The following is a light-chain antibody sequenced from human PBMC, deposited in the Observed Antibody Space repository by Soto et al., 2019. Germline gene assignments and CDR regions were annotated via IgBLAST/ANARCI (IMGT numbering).Light chain of an antibody. CDR1: QSVSSSY. Sequence: EVVLTQSPGTLSLSPGEEATLSCRASQSVSSSYLAWYQQKPGQAPRLLIYGASSRATGIPDRFSGSGSGTDFTLTISRLEPEDFAVYYCQQYGSSGTFGQGTKVDI. J-gene: IGKJ1*01. V-gene: IGKV3-20*01. CDR3: QQYGSSGT. CDR2: GAS.